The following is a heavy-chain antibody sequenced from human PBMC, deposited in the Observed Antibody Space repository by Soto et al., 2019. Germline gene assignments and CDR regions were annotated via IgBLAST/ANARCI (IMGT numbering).Heavy chain of an antibody. CDR1: GFTFSSYT. CDR2: ISGSGGST. J-gene: IGHJ4*02. CDR3: AKDPKTYYYGSGSYFDY. Sequence: EVRLLESGGGLVQPGGSLRLSCAASGFTFSSYTMSWVRQTPGKGLQWVSTISGSGGSTYYADSVKGRFTISRDNSNLYLQMTSVRAEDTAIYYCAKDPKTYYYGSGSYFDYWGQGTLVTVSS. D-gene: IGHD3-10*01. V-gene: IGHV3-23*01.